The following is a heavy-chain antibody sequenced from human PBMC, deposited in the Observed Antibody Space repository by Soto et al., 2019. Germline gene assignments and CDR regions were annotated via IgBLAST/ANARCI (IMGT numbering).Heavy chain of an antibody. D-gene: IGHD3-10*01. V-gene: IGHV5-51*01. Sequence: GGSLRLSCKGSGYSFTSYWIGWVRQMPGKGLEWMGIIYPGDSDTRYSPSFQGQVTISADKSISTSYLQWSSLKASDTAMYYCARFRIWADSKTGVRDPYYFDYWGQGTLVTVSS. CDR1: GYSFTSYW. CDR2: IYPGDSDT. CDR3: ARFRIWADSKTGVRDPYYFDY. J-gene: IGHJ4*02.